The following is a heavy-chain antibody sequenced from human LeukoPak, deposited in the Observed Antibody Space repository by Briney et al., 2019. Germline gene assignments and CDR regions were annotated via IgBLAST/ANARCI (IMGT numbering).Heavy chain of an antibody. CDR3: ARDGWGYDYFDL. CDR1: GGSISSGCYY. Sequence: SETLSLTCTVSGGSISSGCYYWSWIRQPAGKGLEWIGRIYTSGSTNYNPSLKSRVTISVDTSKNQFSLKLSSVTAADTAVYYCARDGWGYDYFDLWGRGTLVTVSS. J-gene: IGHJ2*01. CDR2: IYTSGST. V-gene: IGHV4-61*02. D-gene: IGHD5-12*01.